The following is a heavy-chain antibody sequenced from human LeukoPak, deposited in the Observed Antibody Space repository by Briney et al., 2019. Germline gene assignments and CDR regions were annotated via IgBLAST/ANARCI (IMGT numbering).Heavy chain of an antibody. CDR1: GFTFSSYS. CDR3: ARDPFLGYSSSFDY. V-gene: IGHV3-48*01. D-gene: IGHD6-13*01. Sequence: GGSLRLSCAASGFTFSSYSMNWVRQAPGKGLEWVSYISSSSSAIYYADSVKGRFTISRDNAKNSLYLQMNSLRAEDTAVYYCARDPFLGYSSSFDYWGQGTLVTVSS. J-gene: IGHJ4*02. CDR2: ISSSSSAI.